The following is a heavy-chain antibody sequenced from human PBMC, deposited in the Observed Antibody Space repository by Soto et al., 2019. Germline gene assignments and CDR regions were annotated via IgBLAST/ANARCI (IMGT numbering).Heavy chain of an antibody. J-gene: IGHJ4*02. V-gene: IGHV3-49*03. Sequence: QPWRSLRLSCTASGLTFGDYAMSWFRQSPGKGLEWVGFIRSKAYGGTTEYAASVKGRFTISRDDSKSIAYLQMNSLKTEDTAVYYFFKNNGWSAVLNPFWGQASLVPVSS. CDR3: FKNNGWSAVLNPF. CDR1: GLTFGDYA. D-gene: IGHD2-15*01. CDR2: IRSKAYGGTT.